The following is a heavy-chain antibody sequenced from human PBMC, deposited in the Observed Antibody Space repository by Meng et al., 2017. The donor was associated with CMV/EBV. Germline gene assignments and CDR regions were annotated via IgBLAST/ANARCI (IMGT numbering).Heavy chain of an antibody. CDR3: PRVMGYCSSTSCRRRGNWFDP. CDR2: INPNSGGT. D-gene: IGHD2-2*01. V-gene: IGHV1-2*02. J-gene: IGHJ5*02. Sequence: ASVKVSCKASGYTFTGYYMHWVRQAPGQGPEWMGWINPNSGGTNYAQKFQGRVTMTRDTSISTAYMELSRLRSDDTAVYYCPRVMGYCSSTSCRRRGNWFDPLGQRTLVTVSS. CDR1: GYTFTGYY.